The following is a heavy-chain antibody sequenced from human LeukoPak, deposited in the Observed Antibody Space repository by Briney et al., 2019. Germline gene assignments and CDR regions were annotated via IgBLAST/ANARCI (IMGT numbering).Heavy chain of an antibody. CDR1: GGSISNYY. J-gene: IGHJ4*02. Sequence: PSETLSLTCTVSGGSISNYYWNCIRQPPGKGLEWIGYIYYSGTTDYNPSLKSRVSISVDTSKNQFSLKLSSVTAADTAMYYCARHVGHYYDSSGYYSFDYWGQGTLVTVSS. D-gene: IGHD3-22*01. V-gene: IGHV4-59*01. CDR3: ARHVGHYYDSSGYYSFDY. CDR2: IYYSGTT.